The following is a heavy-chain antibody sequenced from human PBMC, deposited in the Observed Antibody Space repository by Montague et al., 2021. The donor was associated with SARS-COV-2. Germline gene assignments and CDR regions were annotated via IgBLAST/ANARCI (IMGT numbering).Heavy chain of an antibody. CDR1: GGSFSGYY. CDR2: INHSGSI. CDR3: ARVPDYYDSSGYYFDAFDI. V-gene: IGHV4-34*01. J-gene: IGHJ3*02. D-gene: IGHD3-22*01. Sequence: SETLSLTCAVYGGSFSGYYWSWIRQPPGKGLEWIGEINHSGSINYNQSLKSRVTISVDTSKNQFSLTLSSVTAADTAVYYCARVPDYYDSSGYYFDAFDIWGQGTMVTVSS.